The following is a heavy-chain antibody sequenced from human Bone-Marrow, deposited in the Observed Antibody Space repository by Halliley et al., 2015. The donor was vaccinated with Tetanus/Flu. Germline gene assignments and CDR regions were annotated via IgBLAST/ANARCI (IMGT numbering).Heavy chain of an antibody. V-gene: IGHV3-15*01. CDR3: TAIVGSYDVFDF. CDR2: IKSKVNGGTI. D-gene: IGHD1-26*01. Sequence: WAGRIKSKVNGGTIDYAAPVKGRFTISRDDSKFTLYLQINSLKSEDTAVYYCTAIVGSYDVFDFWGPGTMVTVSS. J-gene: IGHJ3*01.